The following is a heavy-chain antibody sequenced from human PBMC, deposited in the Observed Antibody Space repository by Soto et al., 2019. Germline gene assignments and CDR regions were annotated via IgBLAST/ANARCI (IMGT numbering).Heavy chain of an antibody. Sequence: PGGSLRLSCAASGFTFSSYGMHWVRQAPGKGLEWVAVISYDGSNKYYADSAKGRFTISRDNSKNTLYLQMNSLRAEDTAVYYCAKGRGSGSSRGAFDIWGQGTMVTVSS. CDR1: GFTFSSYG. J-gene: IGHJ3*02. CDR3: AKGRGSGSSRGAFDI. CDR2: ISYDGSNK. V-gene: IGHV3-30*18. D-gene: IGHD6-19*01.